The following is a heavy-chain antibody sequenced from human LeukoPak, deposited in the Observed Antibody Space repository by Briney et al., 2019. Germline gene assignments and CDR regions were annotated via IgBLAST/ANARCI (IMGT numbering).Heavy chain of an antibody. CDR3: ARGTSAVDGMFAFVDY. CDR1: GFTFSIYW. Sequence: GGSLRLSCAASGFTFSIYWMHWVRQAPGKGLMWVSRINSDGSTTGYADSVKGRFTISRDNAKNTLYLQMNSLRAEDTAVYYCARGTSAVDGMFAFVDYWGQGALVTVSS. CDR2: INSDGSTT. V-gene: IGHV3-74*01. D-gene: IGHD3-10*02. J-gene: IGHJ4*02.